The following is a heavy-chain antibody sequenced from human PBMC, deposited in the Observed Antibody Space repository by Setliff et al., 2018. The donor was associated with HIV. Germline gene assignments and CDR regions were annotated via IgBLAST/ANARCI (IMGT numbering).Heavy chain of an antibody. CDR1: GGSFSDYY. D-gene: IGHD3-10*01. Sequence: SETLSLTCAVYGGSFSDYYWTWIRQPPGKGLEWIGEISHSGSTNYNPSLKSRVTISVDTSKNQFSPNLTSVTAADTAMYYCASGQKVDLRGVISYFDYWGRGSLVTVSS. V-gene: IGHV4-34*01. J-gene: IGHJ4*02. CDR3: ASGQKVDLRGVISYFDY. CDR2: ISHSGST.